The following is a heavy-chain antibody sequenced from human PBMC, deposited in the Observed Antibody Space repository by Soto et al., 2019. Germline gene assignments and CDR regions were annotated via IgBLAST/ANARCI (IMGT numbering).Heavy chain of an antibody. CDR3: ERGRGYCSGGSCEKYNWFDP. J-gene: IGHJ5*02. CDR1: GYTFTSYD. V-gene: IGHV1-8*01. D-gene: IGHD2-15*01. CDR2: MNPNSGNT. Sequence: ASVKVSCKASGYTFTSYDINWVRQATGQGLEWMGWMNPNSGNTGYAQKFQGRVTMTRNTSISTAYMELSSLRSEDTAVYYCERGRGYCSGGSCEKYNWFDPWGQGTLVSVSS.